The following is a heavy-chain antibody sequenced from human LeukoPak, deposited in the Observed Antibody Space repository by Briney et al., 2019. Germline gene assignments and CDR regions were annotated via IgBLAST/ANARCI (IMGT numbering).Heavy chain of an antibody. CDR3: AKDAPPSTVWPESFDY. CDR1: GFTFSSYG. Sequence: GGSLRLSCAASGFTFSSYGMHWVRQAPGKGLEWVAFIRYDGSNKYYADSVKGRFTISRDNSKNTLYLQMNSLRAEDTAVYYCAKDAPPSTVWPESFDYWGQGTLVTVSS. J-gene: IGHJ4*02. D-gene: IGHD2-21*01. V-gene: IGHV3-30*02. CDR2: IRYDGSNK.